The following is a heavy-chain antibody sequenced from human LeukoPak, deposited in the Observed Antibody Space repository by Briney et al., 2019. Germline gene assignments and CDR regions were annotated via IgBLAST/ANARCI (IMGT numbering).Heavy chain of an antibody. J-gene: IGHJ4*02. CDR2: ISGSGGST. CDR3: TKDLMTGFSSGWYFAY. CDR1: GFTFSSCA. V-gene: IGHV3-23*01. Sequence: GGSLRLSCAASGFTFSSCAMSWVRQAPGKGLEWVSGISGSGGSTYYADSVKGRFTISRDNSEKRLFLQMNSLRPDDSALYYCTKDLMTGFSSGWYFAYWGQGTLVTVSS. D-gene: IGHD6-19*01.